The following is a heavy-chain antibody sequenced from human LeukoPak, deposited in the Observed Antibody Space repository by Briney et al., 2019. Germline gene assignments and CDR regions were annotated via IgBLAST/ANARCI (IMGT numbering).Heavy chain of an antibody. CDR3: ARGGPHDYGVALDAFDI. CDR2: IYYSGST. V-gene: IGHV4-59*01. CDR1: GGSISSYY. D-gene: IGHD4-17*01. Sequence: SETLSLTCTVSGGSISSYYWSWIRQPPGKGLEWIGYIYYSGSTNYNPSLKSRVTISVDTSKNQFSLKLSSVTAADTAVYYCARGGPHDYGVALDAFDIWGQGTMVTVSS. J-gene: IGHJ3*02.